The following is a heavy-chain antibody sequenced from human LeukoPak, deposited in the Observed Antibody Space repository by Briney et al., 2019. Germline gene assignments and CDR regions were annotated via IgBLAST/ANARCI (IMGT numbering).Heavy chain of an antibody. CDR1: GGSISSHY. CDR2: IYYSGRT. D-gene: IGHD3-16*01. Sequence: PWETLTLTCTVSGGSISSHYWSWIRQHPGKGLEWIGYIYYSGRTYYNPSLKSRVTISVDTSKNQFSLKLSSVTAADTAVYYCARSTYYDYYMDVWGKGTTVTVSS. V-gene: IGHV4-59*06. CDR3: ARSTYYDYYMDV. J-gene: IGHJ6*03.